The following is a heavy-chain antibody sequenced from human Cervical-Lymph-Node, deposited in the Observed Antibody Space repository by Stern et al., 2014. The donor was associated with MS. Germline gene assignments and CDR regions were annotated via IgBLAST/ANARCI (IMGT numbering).Heavy chain of an antibody. CDR3: AKDLGRGVVVVPLHGLDV. J-gene: IGHJ6*02. Sequence: EVQLVESGGGLVQPGGSLRLSCAASGFTFSTYAFSWVRQAPGKGLEWVSSISDSGVYTYYADSVKGRFTISRDNSKSMLYLEMQSLRAEDTAVYHCAKDLGRGVVVVPLHGLDVWGQGTTVTVSS. D-gene: IGHD2-2*01. CDR2: ISDSGVYT. V-gene: IGHV3-23*04. CDR1: GFTFSTYA.